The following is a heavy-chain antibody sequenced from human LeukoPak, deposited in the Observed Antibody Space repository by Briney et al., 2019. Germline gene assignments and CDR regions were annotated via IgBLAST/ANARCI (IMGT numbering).Heavy chain of an antibody. CDR2: INHSGST. CDR3: ARRRYYYGSGSYYNANWFDP. V-gene: IGHV4-34*01. CDR1: GGSFGGYY. J-gene: IGHJ5*02. Sequence: SETLSLTCAVYGGSFGGYYWSWIRQPPGKGLEWIGEINHSGSTNYNPSLKSRVTISVDTSKNQFSLKLSSVTAADTAVYYCARRRYYYGSGSYYNANWFDPWGQGTLVTVSS. D-gene: IGHD3-10*01.